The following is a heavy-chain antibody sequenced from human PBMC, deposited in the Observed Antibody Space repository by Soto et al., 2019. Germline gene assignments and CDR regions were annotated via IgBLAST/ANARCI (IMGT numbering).Heavy chain of an antibody. Sequence: SETLSLTCTVSGGSISSYYWSWIRQPPGKGLEWIGYIYYSGSTNYNPSLKSRVTISVDTSKNQFSLKLSSVTAADTAVYYCARESYGSSCEWFDPWGQGTLVIVSS. CDR3: ARESYGSSCEWFDP. V-gene: IGHV4-59*01. CDR1: GGSISSYY. CDR2: IYYSGST. J-gene: IGHJ5*02. D-gene: IGHD6-13*01.